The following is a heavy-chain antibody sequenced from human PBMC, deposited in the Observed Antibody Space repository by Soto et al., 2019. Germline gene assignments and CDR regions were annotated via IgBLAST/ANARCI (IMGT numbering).Heavy chain of an antibody. CDR3: ARDEIMDTISVMGINYYLYTGMDV. V-gene: IGHV1-69*01. CDR2: IIPMIGQI. Sequence: QVQLVQSGAEVKKPGSSVKVSCKASGGTFGSYAINWVRQGPGQGLEWRGGIIPMIGQINYAQKFKGRVSITADDSTNTVYMEMRSLRSEDTAVYYCARDEIMDTISVMGINYYLYTGMDVWGQGTTVTVTS. J-gene: IGHJ6*02. CDR1: GGTFGSYA. D-gene: IGHD5-18*01.